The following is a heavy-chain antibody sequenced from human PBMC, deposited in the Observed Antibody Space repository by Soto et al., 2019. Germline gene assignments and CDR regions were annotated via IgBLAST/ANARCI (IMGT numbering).Heavy chain of an antibody. V-gene: IGHV4-59*01. CDR1: GGSISNYY. Sequence: PSETLSLTCTVSGGSISNYYWSWIRQPPGKGLEWIGYIYSSGSTHYNPSLQSRVTISVDTSKNQFSLKLSSVTAADTAVYYCARSDGRYWGQGTLVTVS. J-gene: IGHJ4*02. CDR2: IYSSGST. CDR3: ARSDGRY.